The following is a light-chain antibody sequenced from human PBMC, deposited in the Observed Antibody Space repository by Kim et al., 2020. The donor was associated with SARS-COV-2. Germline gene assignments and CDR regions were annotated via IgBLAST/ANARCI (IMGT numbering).Light chain of an antibody. CDR1: GSNIGSNY. J-gene: IGLJ3*02. Sequence: GRGGTISCSGSGSNIGSNYVYWYQQLPGTAPKLLIYRNNQRPSGVPDRFSGSKSGTSASLAISGLRSEDEADYYCAAWDDSLSAWVFGGGTQLTVL. CDR3: AAWDDSLSAWV. V-gene: IGLV1-47*01. CDR2: RNN.